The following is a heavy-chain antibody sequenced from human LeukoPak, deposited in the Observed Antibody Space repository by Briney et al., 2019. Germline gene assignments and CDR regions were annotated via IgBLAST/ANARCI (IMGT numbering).Heavy chain of an antibody. V-gene: IGHV4-30-4*01. Sequence: PSETLSLTCTVSGGSISSSDYHWTWIRQPPGKGLEWIGSTYHSPSLKSRVTTSVDTSKNQLSLRLSFVTAADTAVYYCARENYGSGPAYYGVDVWAKGPRSPSP. D-gene: IGHD3-10*01. J-gene: IGHJ6*02. CDR2: T. CDR3: ARENYGSGPAYYGVDV. CDR1: GGSISSSDYH.